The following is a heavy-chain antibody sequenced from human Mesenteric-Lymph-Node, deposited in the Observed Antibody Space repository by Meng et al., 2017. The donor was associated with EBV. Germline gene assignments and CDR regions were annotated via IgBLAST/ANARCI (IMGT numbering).Heavy chain of an antibody. D-gene: IGHD6-13*01. CDR3: GGEKGGCIAPFDP. V-gene: IGHV4-61*03. J-gene: IGHJ5*02. CDR1: RHFVTSCDYY. CDR2: IDHGANA. Sequence: AQLQEPGPVPVQASETLSLIGNVSRHFVTSCDYYWNWIRQSPRKGLEWSAYIDHGANANYNPYLQSRANISVDHFKKHFSVPVPPVTEAGTGVDYCGGEKGGCIAPFDPWGQGTLVTASS.